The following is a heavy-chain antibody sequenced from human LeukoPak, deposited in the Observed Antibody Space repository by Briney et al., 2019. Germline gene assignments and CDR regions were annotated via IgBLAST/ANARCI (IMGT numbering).Heavy chain of an antibody. D-gene: IGHD3-3*01. V-gene: IGHV4-30-4*08. CDR2: IYYSGST. CDR3: ARDRRFWSGYWGFDI. Sequence: SETLSLTCTVSGGSISSSSYYWGWIRQPPGKGLEWIGYIYYSGSTYYNPSLKSRVTISVDTSKNQFSLKLSSVTAADTAVYYCARDRRFWSGYWGFDIWGQGTMVTVSS. CDR1: GGSISSSSYY. J-gene: IGHJ3*02.